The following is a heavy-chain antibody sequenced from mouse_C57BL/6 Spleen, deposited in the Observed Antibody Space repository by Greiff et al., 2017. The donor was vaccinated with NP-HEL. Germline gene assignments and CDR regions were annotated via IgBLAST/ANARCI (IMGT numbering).Heavy chain of an antibody. CDR1: GYAFSSSW. CDR2: IYPGDGDT. V-gene: IGHV1-82*01. CDR3: ARGWLLRTDYAMDY. J-gene: IGHJ4*01. Sequence: QVQLQQSGPELVKPGASVKISCKASGYAFSSSWMNWVKQRPGKGLEWIGRIYPGDGDTNYNGKFKGKATLTADKSSSTAYMQLSSLTSEDSAVYFCARGWLLRTDYAMDYWGQGTSVTVSS. D-gene: IGHD2-3*01.